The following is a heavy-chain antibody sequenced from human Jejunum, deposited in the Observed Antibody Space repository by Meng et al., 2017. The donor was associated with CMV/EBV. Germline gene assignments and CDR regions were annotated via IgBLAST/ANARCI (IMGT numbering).Heavy chain of an antibody. J-gene: IGHJ4*02. CDR3: AKDIGRLGVLDY. CDR2: IGVDGDGA. D-gene: IGHD3-10*01. CDR1: GFTFNYYT. V-gene: IGHV3-43*01. Sequence: SGFTFNYYTMHWVRQVPGKGLEWVSLIGVDGDGADYADFVGGRFTISRDNNKRALYLEMNSLRSDDTALYFCAKDIGRLGVLDYWGQGTLVTVSS.